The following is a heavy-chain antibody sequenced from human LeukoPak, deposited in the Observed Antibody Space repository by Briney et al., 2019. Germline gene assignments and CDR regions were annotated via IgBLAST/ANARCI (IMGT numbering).Heavy chain of an antibody. CDR3: ARGRVSSSTWYSTYYYFFYMDF. CDR2: VDHTGST. J-gene: IGHJ6*03. V-gene: IGHV4-59*01. Sequence: PSETLSLTCAVYGGSFSGYYWSWIRQPPGKGLEWIGYVDHTGSTKFNPSLNGRVSISRDTSNNFFSLRLRSVTAADTAVYFCARGRVSSSTWYSTYYYFFYMDFWGKGTTVTVSS. CDR1: GGSFSGYY. D-gene: IGHD4-11*01.